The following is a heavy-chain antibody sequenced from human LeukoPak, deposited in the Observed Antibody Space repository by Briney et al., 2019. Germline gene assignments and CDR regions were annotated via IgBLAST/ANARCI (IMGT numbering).Heavy chain of an antibody. V-gene: IGHV1-18*01. CDR1: GYTFTSYG. CDR2: ISAYNGNT. CDR3: AGDYGGFLEWARSYYNYMDV. J-gene: IGHJ6*03. D-gene: IGHD3-3*01. Sequence: ASVKVSCKASGYTFTSYGISWVRQALGQGLEWMGWISAYNGNTNYAQKFQGRVTMTTDTSTSTAYMELRSLRSDDTAVYYCAGDYGGFLEWARSYYNYMDVWGKGTTVTVSS.